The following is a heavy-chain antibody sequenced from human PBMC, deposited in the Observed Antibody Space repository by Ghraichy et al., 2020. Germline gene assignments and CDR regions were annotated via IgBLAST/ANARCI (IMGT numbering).Heavy chain of an antibody. CDR3: AKDIIGGSGDY. CDR1: GFTFSSYA. J-gene: IGHJ4*02. D-gene: IGHD2-15*01. Sequence: GGSLRLSCAASGFTFSSYAMSWVRQAPGKGLEWVSAISGSGRSTYYADSVKGRFTISRDSSKNTLYLQMNSLRAEDTAVYYCAKDIIGGSGDYWGQGTLGTVSS. V-gene: IGHV3-23*01. CDR2: ISGSGRST.